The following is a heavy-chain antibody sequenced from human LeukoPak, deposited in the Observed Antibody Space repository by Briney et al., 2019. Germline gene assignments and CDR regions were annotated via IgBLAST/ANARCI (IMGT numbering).Heavy chain of an antibody. CDR1: GFTFSSYA. Sequence: GGSLRLSCAASGFTFSSYAMSWVRQAPGKGLEWVSAISGSGGSTYYADSVKGRFTISRDNSKSTLYLQMNSLRAEDTAVYYCAKGTSSGWYEPYPFDYWGQGTLVTVSS. J-gene: IGHJ4*02. CDR2: ISGSGGST. CDR3: AKGTSSGWYEPYPFDY. V-gene: IGHV3-23*01. D-gene: IGHD6-19*01.